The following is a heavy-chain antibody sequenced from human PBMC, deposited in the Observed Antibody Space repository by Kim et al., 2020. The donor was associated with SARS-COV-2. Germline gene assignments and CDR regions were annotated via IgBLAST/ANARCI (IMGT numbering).Heavy chain of an antibody. CDR3: ARDLPGGPVPAGPRKVSYYYYGMDV. J-gene: IGHJ6*02. V-gene: IGHV3-30-3*01. D-gene: IGHD3-10*01. CDR1: GFTFSSYA. CDR2: ISYDGSNK. Sequence: GGSLRLSCAASGFTFSSYAMHWVRQAPGKGLEWVAVISYDGSNKYYADSVKGRFTISRDNSKNTLYLQMNSLRAEDTAVYYCARDLPGGPVPAGPRKVSYYYYGMDVWGQGTTVTVSS.